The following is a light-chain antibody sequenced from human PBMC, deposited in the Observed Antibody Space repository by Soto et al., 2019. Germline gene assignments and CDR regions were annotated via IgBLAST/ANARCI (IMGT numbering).Light chain of an antibody. J-gene: IGKJ4*01. CDR3: QQSYSTLALT. V-gene: IGKV1-39*01. Sequence: DLQMTQSPSSLSASVGDRITITCRASQSISTYLNWYQQKPGKAPKLLIYAASSLQSGVPSRFSGSGSGTDFTLTISSLQPDDFATYYCQQSYSTLALTFGGGTKVDI. CDR1: QSISTY. CDR2: AAS.